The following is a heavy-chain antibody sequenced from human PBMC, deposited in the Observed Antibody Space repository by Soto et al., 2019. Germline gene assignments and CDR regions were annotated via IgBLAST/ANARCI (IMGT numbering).Heavy chain of an antibody. CDR2: IKQDGSEK. CDR1: GFTFSSYW. CDR3: ARSQLWFGEPYPDP. Sequence: GESLKISCAASGFTFSSYWMSWVRQAPGKGLEWVANIKQDGSEKYYVDSVKGRFTISRDNAKNSLYLQMNSLRAEDTAVYYCARSQLWFGEPYPDPWGQGTLVTVSS. V-gene: IGHV3-7*05. J-gene: IGHJ5*02. D-gene: IGHD3-10*01.